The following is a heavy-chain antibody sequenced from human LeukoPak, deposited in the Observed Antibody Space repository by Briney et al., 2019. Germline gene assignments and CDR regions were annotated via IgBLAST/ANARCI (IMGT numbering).Heavy chain of an antibody. V-gene: IGHV4-4*09. CDR3: GGIATAGTVDF. CDR1: GASVRAYH. CDR2: IDTSGTT. D-gene: IGHD6-13*01. Sequence: SETLSLTCSVCGASVRAYHWTWIRQPPGKGLGWIGYIDTSGTTNYIPSLKSRAFISVDTSKNQFSLKLTSVTAADTAVYYCGGIATAGTVDFWGQGALVTVSS. J-gene: IGHJ4*02.